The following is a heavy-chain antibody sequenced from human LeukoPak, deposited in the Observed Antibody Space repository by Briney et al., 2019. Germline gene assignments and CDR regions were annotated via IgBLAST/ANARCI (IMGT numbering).Heavy chain of an antibody. J-gene: IGHJ1*01. CDR2: ISGSGGST. V-gene: IGHV3-23*01. Sequence: GGSLRLSCAASGFTFSSYAMSWVRQAPGKGLEWVSAISGSGGSTYYADSVKGRFTISRDNSKNTLYLQMNSLRAEGTAVYYCAKAPRGSSGWLEYFQHWGQGTLVTVSS. CDR1: GFTFSSYA. D-gene: IGHD6-19*01. CDR3: AKAPRGSSGWLEYFQH.